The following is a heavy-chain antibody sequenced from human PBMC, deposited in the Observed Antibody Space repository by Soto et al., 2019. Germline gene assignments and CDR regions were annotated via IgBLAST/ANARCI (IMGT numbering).Heavy chain of an antibody. CDR1: GGSISSGGYY. CDR2: IYYSGST. Sequence: SETLSLTCTVSGGSISSGGYYWSWIRQHPGKGLEWIGYIYYSGSTYYNPSLKSRVTISVDTSKNQFSLKLSSVTAADTAVYYCARDRVDGQLDPMSYYYYGMDVWGQGTTVTVSS. V-gene: IGHV4-31*03. J-gene: IGHJ6*02. CDR3: ARDRVDGQLDPMSYYYYGMDV. D-gene: IGHD6-6*01.